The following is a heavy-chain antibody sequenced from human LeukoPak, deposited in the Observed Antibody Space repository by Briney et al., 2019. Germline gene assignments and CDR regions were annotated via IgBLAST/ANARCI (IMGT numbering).Heavy chain of an antibody. V-gene: IGHV3-23*01. CDR1: GFIFSSYA. D-gene: IGHD3-16*01. CDR3: AKASWVSSDDAVL. CDR2: LRGDGET. J-gene: IGHJ4*02. Sequence: GGSVRLSCAASGFIFSSYAMSWVRQAPARGLEWVSSLRGDGETFYADSVKGRFTLSRDESRNTVYLQMNNLRVEDTAVYFSAKASWVSSDDAVLWGQGTLVIVSS.